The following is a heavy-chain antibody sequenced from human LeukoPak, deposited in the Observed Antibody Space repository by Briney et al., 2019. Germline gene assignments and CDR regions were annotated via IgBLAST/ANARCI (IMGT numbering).Heavy chain of an antibody. Sequence: PGGPLRLSCVASGFTFTNYAMNWVRQAPGKGLEWVSDISNSGINTYYMDSVKGRFTISRDNSKNTLYLQMNSLRADDTALYYCAKDAKRNYDFWDRFDYWGQGALVTVSS. CDR1: GFTFTNYA. V-gene: IGHV3-23*01. J-gene: IGHJ4*02. CDR3: AKDAKRNYDFWDRFDY. CDR2: ISNSGINT. D-gene: IGHD3-3*01.